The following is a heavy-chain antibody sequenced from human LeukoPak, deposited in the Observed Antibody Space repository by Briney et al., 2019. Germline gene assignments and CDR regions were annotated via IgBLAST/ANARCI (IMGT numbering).Heavy chain of an antibody. V-gene: IGHV1-2*06. CDR3: GRDVRGYSGYDSAYNWWFDP. CDR1: GYTFTAYY. J-gene: IGHJ5*02. Sequence: GASVKVSCKASGYTFTAYYMHWVRQAPGQGLEWMGRINPKSGDTNYAQKFQDRVTMTRDTSMSTAYMEISRLRYDDTAVYYCGRDVRGYSGYDSAYNWWFDPWGQGTLVTVSS. CDR2: INPKSGDT. D-gene: IGHD5-12*01.